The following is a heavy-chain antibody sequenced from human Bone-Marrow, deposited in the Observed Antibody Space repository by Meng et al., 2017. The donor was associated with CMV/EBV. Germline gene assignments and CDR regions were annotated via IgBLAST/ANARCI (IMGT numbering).Heavy chain of an antibody. J-gene: IGHJ4*02. CDR2: IWYDGSNK. V-gene: IGHV3-33*06. D-gene: IGHD2-2*01. Sequence: GESLKISCAASGFTFSNYGMHWVRQAPGKGLEWVAVIWYDGSNKYYADSVKGRFTISRDNSKKTLYLQMNSLRAEDTAVYYCAKGDCSSTSCSLDDWGPGNLVNVSS. CDR1: GFTFSNYG. CDR3: AKGDCSSTSCSLDD.